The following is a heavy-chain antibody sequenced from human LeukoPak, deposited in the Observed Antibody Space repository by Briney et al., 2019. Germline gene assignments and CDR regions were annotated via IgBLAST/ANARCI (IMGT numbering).Heavy chain of an antibody. Sequence: SETLSLTCTVSGGSISSSSYYWGWVRQPPGRGLEWLGRIYYSGSTYYNPSLKSRVTISVDTSKNQFSLKLSSVTAADTAVYYCASRLRYSSSWREAAFDYGGEGTLDTVS. V-gene: IGHV4-39*01. CDR2: IYYSGST. CDR3: ASRLRYSSSWREAAFDY. J-gene: IGHJ4*02. D-gene: IGHD6-13*01. CDR1: GGSISSSSYY.